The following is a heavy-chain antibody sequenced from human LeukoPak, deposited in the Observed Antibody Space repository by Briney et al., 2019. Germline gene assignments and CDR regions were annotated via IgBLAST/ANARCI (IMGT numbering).Heavy chain of an antibody. J-gene: IGHJ4*02. Sequence: SETLSLTCTVSSGSISSYFWSWIRQPPGKGLKWIGYIYYSGSTNYNPSLKSRVTISVDTSKNQFSLKLISVTAADTAVYYCARGVGSGWFFDYWGQGTLVTVSS. D-gene: IGHD6-19*01. CDR3: ARGVGSGWFFDY. CDR1: SGSISSYF. V-gene: IGHV4-59*12. CDR2: IYYSGST.